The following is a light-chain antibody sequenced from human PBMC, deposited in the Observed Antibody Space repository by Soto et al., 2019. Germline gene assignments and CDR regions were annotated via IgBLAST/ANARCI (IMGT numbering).Light chain of an antibody. J-gene: IGKJ1*01. Sequence: EIVMTQSPATLSVSPGERATLSCRASQSVSSNFAWYQQKHGQAPRLLIYGASTRATGIPARFSGSGSGTAFTLTISSLQAEDFAVYYCQQYNNWWTFGQGTKVEIK. CDR2: GAS. V-gene: IGKV3-15*01. CDR1: QSVSSN. CDR3: QQYNNWWT.